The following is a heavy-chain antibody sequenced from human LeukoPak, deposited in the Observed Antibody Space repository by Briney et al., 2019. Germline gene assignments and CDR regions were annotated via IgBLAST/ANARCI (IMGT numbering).Heavy chain of an antibody. D-gene: IGHD2-15*01. CDR3: AKTTTGYSSGRYPAWPIDY. CDR1: GFTFGSYA. J-gene: IGHJ4*02. Sequence: GGSLRLSCAASGFTFGSYAMYWVRQAPGKGLEGVSGIFGSGGSAHYADSVKGRFTISRDNSKNTVYLQMDSLRVEDTAIYYCAKTTTGYSSGRYPAWPIDYWGQGTLVTVS. CDR2: IFGSGGSA. V-gene: IGHV3-23*01.